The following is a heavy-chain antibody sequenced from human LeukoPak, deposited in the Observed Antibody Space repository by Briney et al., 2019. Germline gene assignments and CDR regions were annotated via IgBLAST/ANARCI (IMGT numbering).Heavy chain of an antibody. CDR3: ARDGTDILTGYYRDY. CDR1: GFTVSSNY. J-gene: IGHJ4*02. V-gene: IGHV3-53*01. CDR2: IYSGGST. D-gene: IGHD3-9*01. Sequence: GGSLRLSCAASGFTVSSNYMSWVRQAPGKGLEWVSVIYSGGSTYYADSVKGRFTISRDNSKHTLYLQMNSLRAEDTAVYYCARDGTDILTGYYRDYWGQGTLVTVSS.